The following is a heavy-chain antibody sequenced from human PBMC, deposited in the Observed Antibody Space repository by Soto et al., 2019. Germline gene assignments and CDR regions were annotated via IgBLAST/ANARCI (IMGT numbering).Heavy chain of an antibody. CDR3: ARDPLYLDY. J-gene: IGHJ4*02. CDR2: ISYDGSNK. CDR1: XXTXXXYA. Sequence: QVQLVESGGGVVQPGRSLRLSCAASXXTXXXYAMHWVXXXPGKGLEWVAVISYDGSNKYYADSVKGRFTISRDNSKNTLYLQMNSLRAEDTAVYYCARDPLYLDYWGQGTLVTVSS. V-gene: IGHV3-30-3*01.